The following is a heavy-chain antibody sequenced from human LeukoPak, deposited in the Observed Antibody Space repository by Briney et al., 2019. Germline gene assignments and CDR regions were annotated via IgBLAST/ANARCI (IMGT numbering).Heavy chain of an antibody. CDR3: AKDIWGGGYYDSGSYYGIDY. D-gene: IGHD3-10*01. CDR1: GFTFRSYA. J-gene: IGHJ4*02. Sequence: GGSLRLSCAASGFTFRSYAMHWVRQAPGKGLEWVSLISWDGGSTDYADSVKGRFTISRDNSKNSLHLQMNSLRPEDSALYYCAKDIWGGGYYDSGSYYGIDYWGQGTLVTVSS. CDR2: ISWDGGST. V-gene: IGHV3-43D*03.